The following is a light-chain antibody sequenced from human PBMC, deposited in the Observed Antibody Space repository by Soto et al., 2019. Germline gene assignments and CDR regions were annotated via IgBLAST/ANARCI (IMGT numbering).Light chain of an antibody. J-gene: IGLJ1*01. Sequence: LAQPASMSGSPRQSITISCTGSGSDIATFNYVSWYQQYPGKAPKLLIYQVTSRASGVSHRFSGSKSGNTAALTISGLQPEDEAEYYCNSYSSTSFYVFGTGTKVTVL. V-gene: IGLV2-14*01. CDR2: QVT. CDR1: GSDIATFNY. CDR3: NSYSSTSFYV.